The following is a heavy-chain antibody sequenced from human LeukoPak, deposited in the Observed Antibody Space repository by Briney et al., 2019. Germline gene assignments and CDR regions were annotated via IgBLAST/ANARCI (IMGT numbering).Heavy chain of an antibody. CDR3: ARDRHKLLWFGELLGWFDP. CDR2: IYYSGST. Sequence: SETLSLTCTVSGGSISSYYWSWIRQPPGKGPEWIGYIYYSGSTNYNPSLKSRVTISVDTSKNQFSLKLSSVTAADTAVYYCARDRHKLLWFGELLGWFDPWGQGTLVTVSS. CDR1: GGSISSYY. V-gene: IGHV4-59*01. D-gene: IGHD3-10*01. J-gene: IGHJ5*02.